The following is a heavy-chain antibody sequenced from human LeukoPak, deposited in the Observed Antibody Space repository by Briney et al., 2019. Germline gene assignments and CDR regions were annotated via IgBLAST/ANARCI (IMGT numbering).Heavy chain of an antibody. V-gene: IGHV3-53*01. CDR3: AREVKGWFGELFDY. D-gene: IGHD3-10*01. Sequence: GGSLRLSCAASGFTVSSNYMSWVRQAPGKGLEWVSVIYSGGSTYYADSVKGRFTISRDNSKNTLYLQMNSLRAEDTAVYYCAREVKGWFGELFDYWGQGTLVTVSS. CDR2: IYSGGST. CDR1: GFTVSSNY. J-gene: IGHJ4*02.